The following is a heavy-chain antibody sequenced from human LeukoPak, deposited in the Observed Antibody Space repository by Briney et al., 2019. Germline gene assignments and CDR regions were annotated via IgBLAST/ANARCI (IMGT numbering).Heavy chain of an antibody. CDR3: AREDLVWFDP. D-gene: IGHD2-8*02. J-gene: IGHJ5*02. V-gene: IGHV4-30-4*02. Sequence: SETLSLTCAVSGGSISSGDYYWSWIRQPPGKGLEWIGYIYYSGSTYYNPSLKSRVTISVDTSKNQFSLKLSSVTAADTAVYYCAREDLVWFDPWGQGTLVTVSS. CDR2: IYYSGST. CDR1: GGSISSGDYY.